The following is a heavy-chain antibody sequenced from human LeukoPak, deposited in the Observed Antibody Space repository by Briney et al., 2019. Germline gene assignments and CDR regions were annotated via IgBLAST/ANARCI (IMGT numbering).Heavy chain of an antibody. V-gene: IGHV3-72*01. Sequence: PGGSLRLSCAASGFTFSDHYMDWVRQAPGKGLEWIGRTRNQANSYTTEYVASVKGRFTISRGDSKNSLYLQMNSLKTEDTAVYYCAREGLTYYYDSSGSYRGPFRGVLDVWGQGTTVTVSS. CDR2: TRNQANSYTT. CDR3: AREGLTYYYDSSGSYRGPFRGVLDV. D-gene: IGHD3-22*01. J-gene: IGHJ6*02. CDR1: GFTFSDHY.